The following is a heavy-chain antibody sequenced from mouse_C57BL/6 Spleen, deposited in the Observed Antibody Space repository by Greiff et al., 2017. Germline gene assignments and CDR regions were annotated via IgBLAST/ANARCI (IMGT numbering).Heavy chain of an antibody. J-gene: IGHJ1*03. CDR2: IWSGGST. V-gene: IGHV2-2*01. CDR3: ARGGLTGTHWYFDV. D-gene: IGHD4-1*01. Sequence: QVQLKESGPGLVQPSQSLSITCTVSGFLLTSYGVHWVRQSPGKGLEWLGVIWSGGSTYYNAAFISRLSISKDNSKSQVFFKMNNLQADDTAIYYCARGGLTGTHWYFDVWGTGTTVTVSS. CDR1: GFLLTSYG.